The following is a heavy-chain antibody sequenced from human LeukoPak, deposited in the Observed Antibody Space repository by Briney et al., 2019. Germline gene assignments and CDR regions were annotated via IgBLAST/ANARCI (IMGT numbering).Heavy chain of an antibody. V-gene: IGHV3-23*01. CDR3: AKGSCSSHICYYFYYMDL. D-gene: IGHD2-2*01. CDR1: GFPFSTYD. J-gene: IGHJ6*03. CDR2: IRVTDGSA. Sequence: PGGSLRLSCAASGFPFSTYDMTWVRQAPGKALEWVSAIRVTDGSAYYADSVKGRFTISRDNSKNTLYLQMNSLRAEDTAKYYCAKGSCSSHICYYFYYMDLWGKGTTVTVYS.